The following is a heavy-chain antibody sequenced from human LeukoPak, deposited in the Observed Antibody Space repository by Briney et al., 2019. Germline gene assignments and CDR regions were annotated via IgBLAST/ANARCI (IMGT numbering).Heavy chain of an antibody. CDR2: IYHSGST. J-gene: IGHJ3*02. CDR3: ARRNDFDI. V-gene: IGHV4-4*02. Sequence: SETLSLTCAVSGGSISISNSNWWSWVRQPPGKGLEWIGEIYHSGSTNYNPSLKSRVTISVDKSKNQFSLKLSSVTAADTAVYYCARRNDFDIWGPGTMVTVSS. CDR1: GGSISISNSNW.